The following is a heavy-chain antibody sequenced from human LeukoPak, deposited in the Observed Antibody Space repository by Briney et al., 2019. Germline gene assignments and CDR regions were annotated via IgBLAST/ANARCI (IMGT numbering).Heavy chain of an antibody. CDR3: ARDHGRGYCSSTSCYPGVDY. Sequence: GGSLRLSCAASGFAASTNYMSWVRQAPGKGLEWVSVIYSGDNTYYSDPVRGRFTISRDNSKNTLYLQMNSLRAEDTAVYYCARDHGRGYCSSTSCYPGVDYWGQGSLVTVSS. J-gene: IGHJ4*02. CDR2: IYSGDNT. V-gene: IGHV3-53*01. CDR1: GFAASTNY. D-gene: IGHD2-2*01.